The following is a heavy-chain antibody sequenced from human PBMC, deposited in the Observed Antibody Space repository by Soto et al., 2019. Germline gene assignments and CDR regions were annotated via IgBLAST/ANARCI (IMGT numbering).Heavy chain of an antibody. V-gene: IGHV1-3*01. CDR1: GYTFTSYA. D-gene: IGHD3-10*01. J-gene: IGHJ4*02. CDR2: INAGNGNT. Sequence: ASVKVSCKASGYTFTSYAMHWVRQAPGQRLEWMGWINAGNGNTKYSQKFQVRVTITRDTSASTAYMELSSLRSEDTAVYYCARGRRFNRGAPCYFDYWGQGTLVTVSS. CDR3: ARGRRFNRGAPCYFDY.